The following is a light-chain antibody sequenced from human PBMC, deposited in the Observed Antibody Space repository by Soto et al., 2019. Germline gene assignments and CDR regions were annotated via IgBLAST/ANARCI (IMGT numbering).Light chain of an antibody. CDR2: GAS. J-gene: IGKJ4*01. CDR1: QSVSSNF. Sequence: EIVLTHSPGTLSLSPGERATLSCMAIQSVSSNFLAWYRQKPGQAPRLLIYGASTRAAGIPDTVSGSGSGTDFTHTISRLEPDDFAVYYSQQYGRSPLTFGGGTNVEIK. CDR3: QQYGRSPLT. V-gene: IGKV3-20*01.